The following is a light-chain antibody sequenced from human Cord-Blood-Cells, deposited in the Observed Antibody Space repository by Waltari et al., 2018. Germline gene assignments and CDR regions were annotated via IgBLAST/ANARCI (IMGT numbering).Light chain of an antibody. CDR2: EVS. CDR1: SRDVGGSTY. J-gene: IGLJ1*01. CDR3: SSYTSSSTYV. Sequence: QSALTQPASVSGSPGQSFTIPCTVTSRDVGGSTYVSWYQQHPGKAPKLMIYEVSNRPSGVSNRFSGSKSGNTASLTISGLQAEDEADYYCSSYTSSSTYVFGTGTKVTVL. V-gene: IGLV2-14*01.